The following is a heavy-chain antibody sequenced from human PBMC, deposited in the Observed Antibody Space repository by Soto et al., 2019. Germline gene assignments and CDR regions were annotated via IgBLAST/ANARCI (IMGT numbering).Heavy chain of an antibody. V-gene: IGHV5-51*01. CDR2: IYPGDSDT. D-gene: IGHD2-15*01. CDR3: ASLIESVAATDGEYYFDY. J-gene: IGHJ4*02. Sequence: PGESLKISCKGSGYSFTSYWIGWVRQMPGKGLEWMGIIYPGDSDTRYSPSFQGQVTISADKSISTAYLQWSSLKASDTAMYYCASLIESVAATDGEYYFDYWGQGTLVTVSS. CDR1: GYSFTSYW.